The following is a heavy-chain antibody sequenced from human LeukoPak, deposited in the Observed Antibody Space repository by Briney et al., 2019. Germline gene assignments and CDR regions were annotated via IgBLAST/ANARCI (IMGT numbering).Heavy chain of an antibody. D-gene: IGHD5-18*01. CDR1: GFTFRTYA. J-gene: IGHJ4*02. V-gene: IGHV3-30*02. CDR3: ACGYTYGFEGC. CDR2: IRFDGSKT. Sequence: PGGSLRLSRAASGFTFRTYAMHWVRLAPGKGLEWVAFIRFDGSKTYYADSVKGRFTISRDNSKNTLYLQMNSLRAEDTAVYYCACGYTYGFEGCWGQGILVTVSS.